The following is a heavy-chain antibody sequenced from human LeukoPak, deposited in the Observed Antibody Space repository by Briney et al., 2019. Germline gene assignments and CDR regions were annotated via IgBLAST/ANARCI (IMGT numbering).Heavy chain of an antibody. V-gene: IGHV3-20*04. CDR1: GFTFDNYG. CDR3: ASLAYCGGYCPPQYYYYYYMDV. CDR2: VAWGGRNQ. J-gene: IGHJ6*03. Sequence: LSGGSLSLSCAAYGFTFDNYGMSWVRQAPGKGLEWVAGVAWGGRNQGYADSVKGRFTISRDNAKNSLYLQMNSLRGEGTALYYCASLAYCGGYCPPQYYYYYYMDVWGKGTTVTVSS. D-gene: IGHD2-21*02.